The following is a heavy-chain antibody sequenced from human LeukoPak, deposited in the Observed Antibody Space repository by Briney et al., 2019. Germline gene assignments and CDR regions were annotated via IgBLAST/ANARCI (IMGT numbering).Heavy chain of an antibody. V-gene: IGHV3-23*01. CDR2: ISGSGGST. Sequence: GGSLRLSCAASGFTFSSYAMSGVGQAPGKGREGVSAISGSGGSTYYADSVKGRFTISRDNSKNTLYLQMNSLRAEDTAVYYCAKELRGRGWIYAFDIWGQGTMVTVSS. CDR1: GFTFSSYA. CDR3: AKELRGRGWIYAFDI. D-gene: IGHD6-19*01. J-gene: IGHJ3*02.